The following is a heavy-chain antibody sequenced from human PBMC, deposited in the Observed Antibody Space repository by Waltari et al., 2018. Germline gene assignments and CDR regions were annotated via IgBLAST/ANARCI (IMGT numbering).Heavy chain of an antibody. CDR1: GGTFSNYA. D-gene: IGHD2-2*01. Sequence: QVQLVQSEAEVKKPGSSVKVSCRASGGTFSNYAINWVRLAPGQGLEWMGGVSPFRDGTNNAGNFQGRVTFTADQSTGTAFMELSSLRSDDTAVYYCARGREPGLVVLPADVWGQGTTVTVAS. J-gene: IGHJ6*02. V-gene: IGHV1-69*10. CDR3: ARGREPGLVVLPADV. CDR2: VSPFRDGT.